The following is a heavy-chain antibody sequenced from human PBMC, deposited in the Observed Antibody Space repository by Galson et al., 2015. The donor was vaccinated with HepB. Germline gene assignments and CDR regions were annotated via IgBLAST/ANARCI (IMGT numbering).Heavy chain of an antibody. CDR3: AKDRTPVEEWGLLPSPPHLGVVDS. CDR2: ISGSGGST. D-gene: IGHD1-26*01. J-gene: IGHJ4*02. CDR1: GFTFSSYA. Sequence: SLRLSCAASGFTFSSYAMSWVRQAPGKGLEWVSAISGSGGSTYYADSVKGRFTISRDNSKNTLYLQMNSLRAEDTAVYYCAKDRTPVEEWGLLPSPPHLGVVDSCGQGTLVTVSS. V-gene: IGHV3-23*01.